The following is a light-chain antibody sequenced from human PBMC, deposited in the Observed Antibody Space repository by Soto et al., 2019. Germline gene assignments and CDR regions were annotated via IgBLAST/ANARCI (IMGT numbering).Light chain of an antibody. Sequence: AIRMTQSPSSFSASTGDRVTITCRASQGISSYLAWYQQKPGKAPKLLIYAASSLQSGVPSRFSGSGSGTDFTFTISSLQPEDFATYYCQQYYSFPITFGQGTRLEIK. CDR1: QGISSY. J-gene: IGKJ5*01. V-gene: IGKV1-8*01. CDR2: AAS. CDR3: QQYYSFPIT.